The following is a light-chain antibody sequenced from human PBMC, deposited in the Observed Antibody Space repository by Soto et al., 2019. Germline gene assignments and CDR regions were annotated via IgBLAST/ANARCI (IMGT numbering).Light chain of an antibody. CDR2: DSS. Sequence: EIVLAQSPDTLSLSPGERVTLSCRASQRVSNSYLVWYQQKPSQAPKLLIYDSSTRATGIPDRFSASRSGTYFTLSISRLEPDDSAVYYCQQYARSSWTFGQGTKVEIK. CDR3: QQYARSSWT. V-gene: IGKV3-20*01. J-gene: IGKJ1*01. CDR1: QRVSNSY.